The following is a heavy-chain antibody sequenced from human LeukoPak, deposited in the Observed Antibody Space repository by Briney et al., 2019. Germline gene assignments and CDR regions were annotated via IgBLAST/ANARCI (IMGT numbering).Heavy chain of an antibody. J-gene: IGHJ3*02. V-gene: IGHV3-23*01. Sequence: GGSLRLSCAASGFTFSSYAMSWVRQAPGKGLEWVSAISGSGGSTYYADSVKGRFTISRDNSKNTLYLQMNSLKASDTAMYYCARNIEEYSSLQEDAFDIWGQGTMVTVSS. CDR3: ARNIEEYSSLQEDAFDI. D-gene: IGHD6-6*01. CDR1: GFTFSSYA. CDR2: ISGSGGST.